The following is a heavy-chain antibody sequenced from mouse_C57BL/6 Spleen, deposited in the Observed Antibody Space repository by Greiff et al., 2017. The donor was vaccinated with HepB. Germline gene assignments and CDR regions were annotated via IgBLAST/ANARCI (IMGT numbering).Heavy chain of an antibody. Sequence: VQVVESGAELAKPGASVKLSCKASGYTFTSYWMHWVKQRPGQGLEWIGYINPSSGYTKYNQKFKDKATLTADKSSSTAYMQLSSLTYEDSAVYYCAAPYYSNSYYFDYWGQGTTLTVSS. CDR2: INPSSGYT. V-gene: IGHV1-7*01. J-gene: IGHJ2*01. D-gene: IGHD2-5*01. CDR3: AAPYYSNSYYFDY. CDR1: GYTFTSYW.